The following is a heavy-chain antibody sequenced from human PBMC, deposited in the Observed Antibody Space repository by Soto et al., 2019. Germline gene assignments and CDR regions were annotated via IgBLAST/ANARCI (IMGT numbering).Heavy chain of an antibody. D-gene: IGHD1-26*01. Sequence: GGSLRLSCTASGFTFGDYAMSWFRQAPGKGLEWVGFIRSKAYGGTTEYAASVKGRFTISRDDSKSIAYLQMNSLKTEDTAVYYCTSYPLVGATSGYFDYWGQGTLVTVSS. CDR1: GFTFGDYA. CDR2: IRSKAYGGTT. V-gene: IGHV3-49*03. J-gene: IGHJ4*02. CDR3: TSYPLVGATSGYFDY.